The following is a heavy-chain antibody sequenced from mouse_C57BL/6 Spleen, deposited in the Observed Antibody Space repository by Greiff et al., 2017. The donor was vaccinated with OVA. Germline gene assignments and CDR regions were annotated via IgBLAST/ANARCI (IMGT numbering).Heavy chain of an antibody. Sequence: VQLQQPGAELVRPGSSVKLSCKASGYTFTSYWLHWVKQRPIQGLEWIGNIDPSDSETHYNQKFKDKATWTVDKSSSTAYMQLSSLTSEDSAVYYCASYDGYLFDYWGQGTTLTVSS. J-gene: IGHJ2*01. CDR2: IDPSDSET. CDR3: ASYDGYLFDY. D-gene: IGHD2-3*01. V-gene: IGHV1-52*01. CDR1: GYTFTSYW.